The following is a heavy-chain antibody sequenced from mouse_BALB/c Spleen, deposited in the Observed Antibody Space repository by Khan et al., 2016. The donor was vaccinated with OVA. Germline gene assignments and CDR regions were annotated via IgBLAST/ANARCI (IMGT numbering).Heavy chain of an antibody. CDR2: INPSTGYN. D-gene: IGHD1-1*01. Sequence: QVQLQQSGAELAKPGASVMMSCKASGYTFSTYWMHWVKQRPGQGLEWIGYINPSTGYNEYNQKFKDKATLTADKSSTTAYMQLSSLTSEDSAVXSCSTSGHYGGRYYFAMDYWGQGTSVTVSS. J-gene: IGHJ4*01. CDR1: GYTFSTYW. V-gene: IGHV1-7*01. CDR3: STSGHYGGRYYFAMDY.